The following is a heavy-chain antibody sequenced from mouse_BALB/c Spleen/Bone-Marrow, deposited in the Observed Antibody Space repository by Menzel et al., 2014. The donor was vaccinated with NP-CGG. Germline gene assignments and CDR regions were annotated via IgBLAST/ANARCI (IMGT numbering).Heavy chain of an antibody. CDR2: ISSGGSNT. CDR3: ARQRGYAYAMDY. V-gene: IGHV5-12-1*01. CDR1: GFAFSGYD. D-gene: IGHD2-2*01. J-gene: IGHJ4*01. Sequence: EVKLVESGGGLVKPGGSLKFSCAASGFAFSGYDMSWVRQTPEKRLEWVAYISSGGSNTYYPDTVKGRFTISRDNAKNARYLQMNSLKSEDTAMYYCARQRGYAYAMDYWGQGISVTVSS.